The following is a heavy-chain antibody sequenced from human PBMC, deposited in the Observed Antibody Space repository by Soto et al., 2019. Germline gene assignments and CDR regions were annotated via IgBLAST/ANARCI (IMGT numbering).Heavy chain of an antibody. CDR1: GFAFSSNW. D-gene: IGHD2-15*01. V-gene: IGHV3-74*01. Sequence: PGGSLRLSCAASGFAFSSNWMHWVRRAPGKGLVWVSRISGDGSATTYADSVRGRFTISRDNAENTLYLQMNSLRADDTAVYYCVRPQLFSSRFDPWGQGTLVTVSS. CDR2: ISGDGSAT. J-gene: IGHJ5*02. CDR3: VRPQLFSSRFDP.